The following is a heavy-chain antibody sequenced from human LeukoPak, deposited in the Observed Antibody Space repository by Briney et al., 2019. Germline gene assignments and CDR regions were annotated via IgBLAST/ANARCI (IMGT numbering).Heavy chain of an antibody. D-gene: IGHD2-15*01. Sequence: PGGSLRLSCGASGFTFSDYGMHWVRQAPGKGLEWVAFIRHDGNKKYLPDSMKGRFSVSRDNSNNTLYLQMNSLRAEDTAVYYCAKRPRYCSGGSCPPGYFDYWGQGTLVTVSS. CDR1: GFTFSDYG. CDR3: AKRPRYCSGGSCPPGYFDY. J-gene: IGHJ4*02. CDR2: IRHDGNKK. V-gene: IGHV3-30*02.